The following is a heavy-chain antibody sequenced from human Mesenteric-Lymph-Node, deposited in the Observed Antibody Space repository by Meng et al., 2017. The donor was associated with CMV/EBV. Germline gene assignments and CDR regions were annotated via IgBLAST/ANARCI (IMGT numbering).Heavy chain of an antibody. V-gene: IGHV4-61*01. D-gene: IGHD6-6*01. J-gene: IGHJ5*02. Sequence: SETLSLTCTVSGGSVSSGSYYWSWIRQPPGKGLEWIGYIYYSGSTNYNPSLKSRVTISVDTSKNQFSLKLSSVTAADTAVYYCARERIAEDKNWFDPWGQGTLVTVSS. CDR1: GGSVSSGSYY. CDR2: IYYSGST. CDR3: ARERIAEDKNWFDP.